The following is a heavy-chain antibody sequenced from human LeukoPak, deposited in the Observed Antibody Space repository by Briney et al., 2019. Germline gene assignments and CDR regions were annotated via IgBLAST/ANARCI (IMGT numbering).Heavy chain of an antibody. V-gene: IGHV1-18*01. Sequence: ASVKVSCKASGYTFTTYGITWVRQAPGQGLEWMGWITPNNGNINYAQKFQGRFTMTTDTSTTTAYMELRSLRSDDTAVYYCARITMIVVVTKYYYYMDVWGKGTTVTVSS. CDR2: ITPNNGNI. D-gene: IGHD3-22*01. CDR1: GYTFTTYG. J-gene: IGHJ6*03. CDR3: ARITMIVVVTKYYYYMDV.